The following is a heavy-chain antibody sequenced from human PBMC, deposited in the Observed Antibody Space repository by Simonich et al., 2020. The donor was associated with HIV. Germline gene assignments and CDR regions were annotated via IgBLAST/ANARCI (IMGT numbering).Heavy chain of an antibody. J-gene: IGHJ4*02. D-gene: IGHD2-15*01. Sequence: QVQLQQWGAGLLKPSETLSLTCAVYGGSFSGYYWSWIRQPPGKGLEWIGEVNHSGSATNNASLKSRITISVDTSENQFSLKLSSVTAADTAVYYCARGFPFISLGSYWGQGTLVTVSS. CDR1: GGSFSGYY. V-gene: IGHV4-34*01. CDR2: VNHSGSA. CDR3: ARGFPFISLGSY.